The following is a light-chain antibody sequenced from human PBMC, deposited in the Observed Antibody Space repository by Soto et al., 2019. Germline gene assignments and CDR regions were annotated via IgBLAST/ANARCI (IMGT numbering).Light chain of an antibody. V-gene: IGKV3-20*01. CDR1: QSVSNNY. CDR2: GAS. CDR3: QQYGSSLYT. Sequence: EIVLTQSPGTLSLSPGERATLSCTASQSVSNNYLAWYQQKPGQAPRLLIYGASSRATGIPDRFSGSGSGTAFTLTISRLGPEDAAVYYCQQYGSSLYTFGQGTKLEIK. J-gene: IGKJ2*01.